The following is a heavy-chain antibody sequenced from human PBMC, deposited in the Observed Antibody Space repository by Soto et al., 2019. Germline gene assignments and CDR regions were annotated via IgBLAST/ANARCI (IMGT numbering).Heavy chain of an antibody. CDR1: GFSLSTPGAG. CDR3: VSGSFPNWFDP. D-gene: IGHD3-10*01. Sequence: SGPTLVNPTQALTLTCTFSGFSLSTPGAGVGWIRQPPEKALEWLGLLYWDDSERYSPSLVNRLTITKDTSKNQVVLTMSNVDSMDTGTYYCVSGSFPNWFDPWGQGILVTVS. J-gene: IGHJ5*02. CDR2: LYWDDSE. V-gene: IGHV2-5*04.